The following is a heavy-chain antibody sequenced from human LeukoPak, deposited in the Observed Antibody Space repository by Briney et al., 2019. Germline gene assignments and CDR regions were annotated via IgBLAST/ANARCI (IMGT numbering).Heavy chain of an antibody. CDR3: ARGRDGSQSPIDY. CDR2: ISSSSSYI. Sequence: GGSLRFSCAASGFTFSNYNMNWVRKAPGKGLEWVSPISSSSSYIYYADSLRGRFTISRDNAENSLYLQMISRRAEDTAVYYCARGRDGSQSPIDYWGQGTLVTVSS. V-gene: IGHV3-21*01. D-gene: IGHD5-24*01. CDR1: GFTFSNYN. J-gene: IGHJ4*02.